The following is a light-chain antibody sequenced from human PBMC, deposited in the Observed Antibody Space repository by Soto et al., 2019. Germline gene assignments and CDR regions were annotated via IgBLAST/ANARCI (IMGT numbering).Light chain of an antibody. V-gene: IGKV1-27*01. CDR1: QGISNF. CDR3: QKYSSVIT. J-gene: IGKJ5*01. Sequence: DIQMTQSPSSLSASVGDRVTITCRASQGISNFIAWYQQKPGKVPKLLISAASTLQSGVPSRFSGSGSGTDFTLTITSLPPEDVATYYCQKYSSVITFGQGTRLEIK. CDR2: AAS.